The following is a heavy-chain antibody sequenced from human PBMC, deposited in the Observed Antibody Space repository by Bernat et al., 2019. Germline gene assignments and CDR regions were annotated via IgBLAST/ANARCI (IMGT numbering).Heavy chain of an antibody. Sequence: QVQLVESGGGVVQPGRSLRLSCAASGFTFSSYGMHWVRQAPGKGLEWVAVLSYDGGNKYYADSVKGRFTISRDNSKNTLYLQMNSLRAEDTAVYYCAKDGGGYGDYVSYWGQGTLVTVSS. CDR1: GFTFSSYG. CDR3: AKDGGGYGDYVSY. J-gene: IGHJ4*02. CDR2: LSYDGGNK. D-gene: IGHD6-19*01. V-gene: IGHV3-30*18.